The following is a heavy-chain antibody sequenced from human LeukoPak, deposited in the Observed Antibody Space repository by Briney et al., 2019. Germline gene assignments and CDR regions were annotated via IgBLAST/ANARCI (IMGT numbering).Heavy chain of an antibody. J-gene: IGHJ4*02. CDR3: AKERLGGNFGDFAVDY. CDR1: GFTFTSYA. D-gene: IGHD3-16*01. Sequence: GGSLRLSCAASGFTFTSYAMGWVRQAPGKGPEWVSSVSGSGEGTYYADSERGRFTISRDNSKKTLDLRIDSLRAEETAVYDSAKERLGGNFGDFAVDYWGQGTMVTVSS. CDR2: VSGSGEGT. V-gene: IGHV3-23*01.